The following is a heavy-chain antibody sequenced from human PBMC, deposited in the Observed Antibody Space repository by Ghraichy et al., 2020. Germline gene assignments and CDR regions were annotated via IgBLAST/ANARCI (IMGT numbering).Heavy chain of an antibody. J-gene: IGHJ4*02. CDR3: ARRGYDYGLRVHFFDF. Sequence: GGSLRLSCVAYGFTFSDYWMSWVRQAPGKGLEWVANIKQDESEDFYVDSVKGRFSISRENAKNSLFLQMNSLRVDDTAVYFCARRGYDYGLRVHFFDFWGQGTLVAVSS. V-gene: IGHV3-7*03. CDR2: IKQDESED. CDR1: GFTFSDYW. D-gene: IGHD5-12*01.